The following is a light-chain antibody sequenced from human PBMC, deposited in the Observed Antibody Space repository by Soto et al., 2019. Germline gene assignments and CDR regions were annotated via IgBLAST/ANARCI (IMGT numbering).Light chain of an antibody. CDR2: DAS. CDR1: QDIRKH. CDR3: QQYENLPPS. J-gene: IGKJ4*01. Sequence: DIQVTQSPSSLSASVRDRVTITCQASQDIRKHLIWYQQTPGKAPKLLIYDASNLETGVPSRFSGSGSGTYFTFTISSLQPEDIATYYCQQYENLPPSFGGGTKVEIK. V-gene: IGKV1-33*01.